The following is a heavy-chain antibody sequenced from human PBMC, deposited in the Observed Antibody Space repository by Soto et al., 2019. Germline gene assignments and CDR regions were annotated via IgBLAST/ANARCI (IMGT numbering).Heavy chain of an antibody. Sequence: QVQLQESGPGLVKPSETLSLTCTVSGGSISSYYWSWIRQPPGKGLEWIGYIYYSGSTNYNPSLKRRVTISVDTSKNQFSLKLSSVTAADTAVYYCARGYRAAAGTSWFDPWGQGTLVTVSS. J-gene: IGHJ5*02. V-gene: IGHV4-59*08. D-gene: IGHD6-13*01. CDR3: ARGYRAAAGTSWFDP. CDR2: IYYSGST. CDR1: GGSISSYY.